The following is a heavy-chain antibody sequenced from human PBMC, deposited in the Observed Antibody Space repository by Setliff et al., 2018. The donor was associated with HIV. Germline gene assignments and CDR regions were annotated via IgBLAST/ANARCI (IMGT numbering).Heavy chain of an antibody. CDR1: GYTLTELS. D-gene: IGHD6-13*01. J-gene: IGHJ1*01. CDR2: FDPEDGET. CDR3: ATDPGYSSTWYSESFQH. Sequence: ASVKVSCKISGYTLTELSIHWVRQAPGKGLEWMANFDPEDGETFYAQKFQGRLTMTEDTSTDTAYMELSSLRPDDTAMYYCATDPGYSSTWYSESFQHWGQGTVVTAPQ. V-gene: IGHV1-24*01.